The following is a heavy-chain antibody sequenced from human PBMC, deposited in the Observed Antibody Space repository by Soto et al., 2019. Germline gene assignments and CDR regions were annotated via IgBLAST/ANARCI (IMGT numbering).Heavy chain of an antibody. CDR1: GFTFRIYG. CDR3: ARGRVDGGELDL. CDR2: IWYDASNK. Sequence: VQLVESGGGVVQPGRSLRLSCAASGFTFRIYGMYWVRQAPGKGLEWVAVIWYDASNKYYADSVKGRFTISRDNSENTLYLQMNSLRAEDTAVYYCARGRVDGGELDLWGQGTLVTVSS. D-gene: IGHD1-26*01. J-gene: IGHJ4*02. V-gene: IGHV3-33*01.